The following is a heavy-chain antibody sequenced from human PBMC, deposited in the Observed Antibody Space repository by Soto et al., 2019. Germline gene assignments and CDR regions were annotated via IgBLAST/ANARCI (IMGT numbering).Heavy chain of an antibody. D-gene: IGHD3-22*01. Sequence: SVKVSCKSSGRTFSSYAISWVRQAPGQGLEWMGGIIPIFVTANYTQKFQGRVTITPDEATSAAYMDLSSQRSEHTAVYYCARRAYYYDSSSSRRSYRYGMDVWGQGTPVTVSS. CDR2: IIPIFVTA. J-gene: IGHJ6*02. CDR1: GRTFSSYA. V-gene: IGHV1-69*13. CDR3: ARRAYYYDSSSSRRSYRYGMDV.